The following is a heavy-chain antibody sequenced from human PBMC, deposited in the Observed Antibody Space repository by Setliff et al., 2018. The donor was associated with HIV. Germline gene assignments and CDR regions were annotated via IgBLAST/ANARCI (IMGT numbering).Heavy chain of an antibody. V-gene: IGHV4-59*01. CDR2: IYYSGST. D-gene: IGHD3-22*01. J-gene: IGHJ4*02. CDR1: GGSISSYY. Sequence: SETLSLTCTVSGGSISSYYWSWIRQPPGKGLEWIGYIYYSGSTNYNPSLKSRVTISVDTSKNQFSLQLSSVTAADTAGYFCARYKHPYYYDTCGYFDYWGQGTLVTVSS. CDR3: ARYKHPYYYDTCGYFDY.